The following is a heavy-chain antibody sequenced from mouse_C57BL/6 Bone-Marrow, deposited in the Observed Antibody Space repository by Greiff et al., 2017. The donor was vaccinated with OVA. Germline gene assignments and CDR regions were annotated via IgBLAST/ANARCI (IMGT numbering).Heavy chain of an antibody. V-gene: IGHV1-78*01. CDR2: IYPRDGST. J-gene: IGHJ4*01. CDR3: AREDYGSSSGYFAMDY. Sequence: QVQLQQSDAELVKPGASVKISCKVSGYTFTDHTIHWMKQRPEQGLEWIGYIYPRDGSTKYNEKFKGKATLTADKSSSTAYMQLNSLTSEDSAVYFCAREDYGSSSGYFAMDYWGQGTSVTVSS. D-gene: IGHD1-1*01. CDR1: GYTFTDHT.